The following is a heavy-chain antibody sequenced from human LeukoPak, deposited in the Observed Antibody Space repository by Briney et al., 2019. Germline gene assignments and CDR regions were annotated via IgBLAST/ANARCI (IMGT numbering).Heavy chain of an antibody. J-gene: IGHJ4*02. CDR1: GYTFTDYY. CDR2: INPNSDYT. CDR3: AREKYSSGWFFDY. Sequence: ASVRVSCKASGYTFTDYYIHWVRQAPGQGLEWMGWINPNSDYTFYAQKFQGRVTLTRDTSISTVYMELTTLTSDDTAVYYCAREKYSSGWFFDYWGQGTLVTVSS. D-gene: IGHD6-19*01. V-gene: IGHV1-2*02.